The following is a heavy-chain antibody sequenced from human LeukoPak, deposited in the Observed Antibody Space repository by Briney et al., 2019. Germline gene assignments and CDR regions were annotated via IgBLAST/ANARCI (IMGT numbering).Heavy chain of an antibody. D-gene: IGHD7-27*01. CDR1: GFTFSNYW. CDR3: ARDRSVTNGGFDV. V-gene: IGHV3-74*03. CDR2: INIDGTDT. J-gene: IGHJ4*02. Sequence: PGGSLRLSCAASGFTFSNYWMHWVRQVPGKGLLWVSRINIDGTDTKYADSVKGRFTISRDNAKNTVSLQMNSLRAEDTAVYYCARDRSVTNGGFDVWGQGTLVTVST.